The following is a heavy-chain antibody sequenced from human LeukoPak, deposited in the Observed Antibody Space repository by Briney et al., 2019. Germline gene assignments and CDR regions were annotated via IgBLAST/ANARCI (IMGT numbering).Heavy chain of an antibody. CDR1: GGSISSYY. V-gene: IGHV4-59*01. Sequence: PSETLSLTCTVSGGSISSYYWSWIRQPPGKGLEWIGYIYYSGTTNYNPSLQSRVTLLVDTSKNQCSRKVSSVTAADRAVYYCARDRYGGNSGEFDYWGQGTLVTVSS. CDR2: IYYSGTT. J-gene: IGHJ4*02. CDR3: ARDRYGGNSGEFDY. D-gene: IGHD4-23*01.